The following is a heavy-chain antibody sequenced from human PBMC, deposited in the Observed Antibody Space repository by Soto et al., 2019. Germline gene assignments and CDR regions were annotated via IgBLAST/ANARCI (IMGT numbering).Heavy chain of an antibody. CDR1: GFTFSSYS. D-gene: IGHD6-19*01. V-gene: IGHV3-48*02. J-gene: IGHJ5*02. Sequence: PGGSLRLSCAASGFTFSSYSMNWVRQAPGKGLEWVSYISSSSSTIYYADSVKGRFTISRDNAKNSLYLQMNSLKDEDTAVYYCASLVAVAANGGWFDPWGQGTLVTVSS. CDR2: ISSSSSTI. CDR3: ASLVAVAANGGWFDP.